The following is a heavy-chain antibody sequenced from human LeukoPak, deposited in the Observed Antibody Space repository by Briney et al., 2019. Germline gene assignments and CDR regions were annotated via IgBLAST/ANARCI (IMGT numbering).Heavy chain of an antibody. Sequence: PGGSLRLSCAASGFTFSSYGMHWVRQAPGKGLEGVAVIWYDGSNKYYADSVKGRFTISRDNSKKTLYLQVNSLRAEDTAVYYCAKWSGRDYGSGSGAFDIWGQGTMVTVSS. J-gene: IGHJ3*02. D-gene: IGHD3-10*01. CDR3: AKWSGRDYGSGSGAFDI. V-gene: IGHV3-33*06. CDR2: IWYDGSNK. CDR1: GFTFSSYG.